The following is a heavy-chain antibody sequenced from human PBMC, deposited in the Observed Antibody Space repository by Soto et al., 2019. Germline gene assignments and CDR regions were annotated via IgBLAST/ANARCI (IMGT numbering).Heavy chain of an antibody. J-gene: IGHJ3*02. Sequence: GGSLRLSCAASGFTFSTYATSWVRQAPGKGLEWVSTISSSGGNTYYTDSVKGRFTISRDNSKNTLYLQMNSLRAEDTAIYYCAKRPTSTGFGDPFDIWGQGTMVTVSS. V-gene: IGHV3-23*01. CDR1: GFTFSTYA. CDR2: ISSSGGNT. D-gene: IGHD3-10*01. CDR3: AKRPTSTGFGDPFDI.